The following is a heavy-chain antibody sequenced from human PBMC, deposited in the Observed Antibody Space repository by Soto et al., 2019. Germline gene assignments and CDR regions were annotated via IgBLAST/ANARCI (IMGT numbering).Heavy chain of an antibody. CDR1: GFTFRSYV. Sequence: QVQLVESGGGVVQPGTSLRLSCVGSGFTFRSYVIHWVRQAPDKGLEWVALTSYDGSNNFYGDSVKGRFTISRHNSRNTVELQMDSLRFEDTALYYCARWGTTGGLDVWGQGTLVSVSS. CDR3: ARWGTTGGLDV. V-gene: IGHV3-33*05. CDR2: TSYDGSNN. J-gene: IGHJ4*02. D-gene: IGHD3-16*01.